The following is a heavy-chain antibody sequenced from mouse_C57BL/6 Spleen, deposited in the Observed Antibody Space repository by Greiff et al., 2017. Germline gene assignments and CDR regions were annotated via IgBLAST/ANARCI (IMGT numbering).Heavy chain of an antibody. CDR2: ISYDGSN. Sequence: DVKLQESGPGLVKPSQSLSLTCSVTGYSITSGYYWNWIRQFPGNKLEWMGYISYDGSNNYNPSLKNRISITRDTSKNQFFLKLNSVTTEDTATYYCASGYYGDYWGQGTTLTVSS. D-gene: IGHD2-1*01. CDR3: ASGYYGDY. J-gene: IGHJ2*01. V-gene: IGHV3-6*01. CDR1: GYSITSGYY.